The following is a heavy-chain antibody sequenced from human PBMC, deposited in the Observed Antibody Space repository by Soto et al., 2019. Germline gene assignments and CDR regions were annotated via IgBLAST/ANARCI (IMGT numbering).Heavy chain of an antibody. CDR3: ARANYYDRSGYSSDY. D-gene: IGHD3-22*01. CDR2: IYSDGST. V-gene: IGHV3-53*01. Sequence: GGSLRLSCAVSGFIVSNNYMSWVRQAPGKGLEWVSVIYSDGSTYYADSVKGRFTISRDNSKNTLYLQMNSLRAEDTAVYYCARANYYDRSGYSSDYWGHGTLVTVSS. J-gene: IGHJ4*01. CDR1: GFIVSNNY.